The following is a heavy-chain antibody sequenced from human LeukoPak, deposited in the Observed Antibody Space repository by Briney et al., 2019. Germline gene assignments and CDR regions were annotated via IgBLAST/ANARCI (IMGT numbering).Heavy chain of an antibody. J-gene: IGHJ6*02. Sequence: GGSLRLSCAASGFTFSDYYMSWIRQAPGKGLEWASYISSSGRTIYYASSVKGRFTISRDNAKNSLYLQMNSLRAEDTAVYYCAKLFCTDESYWYGMDVWGQGTTVTVSS. CDR2: ISSSGRTI. V-gene: IGHV3-11*01. CDR3: AKLFCTDESYWYGMDV. D-gene: IGHD1-1*01. CDR1: GFTFSDYY.